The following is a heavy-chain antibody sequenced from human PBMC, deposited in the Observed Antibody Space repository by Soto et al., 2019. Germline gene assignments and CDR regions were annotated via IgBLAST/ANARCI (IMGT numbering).Heavy chain of an antibody. CDR1: GGSISSGDYY. V-gene: IGHV4-30-4*01. CDR2: IYYSGST. D-gene: IGHD3-16*01. Sequence: SETLSLTCTVSGGSISSGDYYWSWIRQPPGKGLEWIGYIYYSGSTYYNPSLKSRVTISVDMSKNQFSLKLSSVTAADTAVYYCARDRCMVEDRWGELTSYYGMDVWGQGTTVTVSS. J-gene: IGHJ6*02. CDR3: ARDRCMVEDRWGELTSYYGMDV.